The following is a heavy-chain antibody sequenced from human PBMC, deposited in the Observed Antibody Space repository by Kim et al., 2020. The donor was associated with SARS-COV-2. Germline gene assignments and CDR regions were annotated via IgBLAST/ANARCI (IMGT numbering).Heavy chain of an antibody. J-gene: IGHJ4*02. V-gene: IGHV3-30*18. D-gene: IGHD3-10*01. Sequence: GGSLRLSCAASGFTFSSYGMHWVRQAPGKGLEWVAVISYDGSNKYYADSVKGRFTISRDNSKNTLYLQMNSLRAEDTAVYYCAKALMVRGVRYYFDYWGQGTLVTVSS. CDR3: AKALMVRGVRYYFDY. CDR2: ISYDGSNK. CDR1: GFTFSSYG.